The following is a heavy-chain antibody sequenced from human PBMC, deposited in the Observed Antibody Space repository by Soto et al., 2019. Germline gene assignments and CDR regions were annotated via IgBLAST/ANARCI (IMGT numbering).Heavy chain of an antibody. Sequence: PGESLKICCKGSGYTFTNYWIGWVRQMPGKGLEWMGIIYPGDSDTKYNPSFQGQVTISADKSITTTYLRWTNLKASDTAIYYCAASIFYYGMDVWGQGTTVTVSS. CDR2: IYPGDSDT. J-gene: IGHJ6*02. CDR1: GYTFTNYW. CDR3: AASIFYYGMDV. V-gene: IGHV5-51*01.